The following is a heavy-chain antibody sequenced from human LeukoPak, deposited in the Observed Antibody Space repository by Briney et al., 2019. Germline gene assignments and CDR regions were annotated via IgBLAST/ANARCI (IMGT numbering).Heavy chain of an antibody. J-gene: IGHJ6*03. CDR3: ARVSALRGSYCCYYYYYYMDV. D-gene: IGHD1-26*01. CDR2: INHSGST. CDR1: GGSFSGYY. Sequence: SETLSLTCAVYGGSFSGYYWSWIRQPPGEGLEWIGEINHSGSTNYNPSLKSRVTISVDTSKNQFSLKLSSVTAADTAVYYCARVSALRGSYCCYYYYYYMDVWGKGTTVTVSS. V-gene: IGHV4-34*01.